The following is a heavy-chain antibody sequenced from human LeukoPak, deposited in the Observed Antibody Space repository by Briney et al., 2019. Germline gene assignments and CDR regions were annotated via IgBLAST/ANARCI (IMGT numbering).Heavy chain of an antibody. CDR1: GGSINSGSYY. D-gene: IGHD1-1*01. Sequence: PSETLSLTCTVSGGSINSGSYYWGWIRQPPGKGLEWIGSIYYSGITYYNPSLKSRVTISVDTSKNQFSLRLSSVTAADTAVYYCASQLGGRGPIDYWGQGTLVTVSS. V-gene: IGHV4-39*07. J-gene: IGHJ4*02. CDR2: IYYSGIT. CDR3: ASQLGGRGPIDY.